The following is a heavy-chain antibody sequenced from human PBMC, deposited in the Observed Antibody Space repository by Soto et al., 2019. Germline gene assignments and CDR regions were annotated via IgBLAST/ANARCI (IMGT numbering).Heavy chain of an antibody. CDR2: MNPNSGNT. J-gene: IGHJ6*03. V-gene: IGHV1-8*01. CDR1: GYTFTSYD. Sequence: ASVKVSCKASGYTFTSYDINWVRQATGQGLEWMGWMNPNSGNTGYAQKFQGRVTMTRNTSISTAYMELSSLRSEDTAVYYCARKKGYYYYIDVWGKGTTVTVSS. CDR3: ARKKGYYYYIDV.